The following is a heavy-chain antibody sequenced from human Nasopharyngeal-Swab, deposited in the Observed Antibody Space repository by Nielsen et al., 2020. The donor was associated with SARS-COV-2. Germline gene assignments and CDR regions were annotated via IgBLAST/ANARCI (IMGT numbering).Heavy chain of an antibody. Sequence: VRQAPGKGLEWVAVIWYGGSNKYYADSVKGRFTISRDNSKNTLYLQMNSLRAEDTAVYYCARDRMRAIDAFDIWGQGTMVTVSS. V-gene: IGHV3-33*01. J-gene: IGHJ3*02. CDR2: IWYGGSNK. D-gene: IGHD2/OR15-2a*01. CDR3: ARDRMRAIDAFDI.